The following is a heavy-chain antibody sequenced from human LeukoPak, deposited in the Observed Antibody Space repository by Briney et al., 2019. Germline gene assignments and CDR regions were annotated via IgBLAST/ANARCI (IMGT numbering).Heavy chain of an antibody. CDR3: ARVAVAGPNYYYYYMDV. J-gene: IGHJ6*03. Sequence: GGSLRLSCAASGFTFSSYWMSWVRQAPGKGLEWVANIKQDGSEKYYVDSVKGRFTISRDNAKNSLYLRMNSLRAEDTAVYYCARVAVAGPNYYYYYMDVWGKGTTVTVSS. D-gene: IGHD6-19*01. CDR1: GFTFSSYW. CDR2: IKQDGSEK. V-gene: IGHV3-7*01.